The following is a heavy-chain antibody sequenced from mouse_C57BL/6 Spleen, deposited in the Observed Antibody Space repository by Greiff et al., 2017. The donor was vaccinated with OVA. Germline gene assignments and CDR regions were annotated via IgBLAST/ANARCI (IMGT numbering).Heavy chain of an antibody. D-gene: IGHD2-2*01. J-gene: IGHJ3*01. CDR2: IDPETGGT. CDR3: TRDGYGYDGAFAY. CDR1: GYTFTDYD. V-gene: IGHV1-15*01. Sequence: QVQLQQSGAELVRPGASVTLSCKASGYTFTDYDMHWVKQTPVHGLEWIGAIDPETGGTAYNQKFKGKAILTADKSSSTAYMELRSLTSEDSAVYYCTRDGYGYDGAFAYWGQGTLVTVSA.